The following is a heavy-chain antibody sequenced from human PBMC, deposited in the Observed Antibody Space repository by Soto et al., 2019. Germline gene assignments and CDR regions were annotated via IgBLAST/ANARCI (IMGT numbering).Heavy chain of an antibody. J-gene: IGHJ6*02. CDR2: MNPNSGDT. D-gene: IGHD2-2*01. CDR1: GYTFTTYD. CDR3: ARVLCSSTSCYRHYYGMDV. V-gene: IGHV1-8*01. Sequence: ASVKVSCKSSGYTFTTYDVNWVRQATGQGLEWMGWMNPNSGDTGYAQKFQGRVTMTRNTSLNTAYMELSSLRSEDTAVYYCARVLCSSTSCYRHYYGMDVWGQGTTVT.